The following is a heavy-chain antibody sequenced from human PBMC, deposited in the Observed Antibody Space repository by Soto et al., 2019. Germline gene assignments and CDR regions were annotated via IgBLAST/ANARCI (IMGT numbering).Heavy chain of an antibody. CDR2: ISYDGSNK. CDR1: GFTFSGYG. J-gene: IGHJ4*02. V-gene: IGHV3-30*03. Sequence: PGGSLRLSCGASGFTFSGYGMHWVRQAPGKGLEWVAVISYDGSNKYYADSVKGRFTISRDNSKNTLYLQMNSLKTEDKAVYYCSCERVRGVIRPLGYWGQGTLVTVSS. D-gene: IGHD3-10*01. CDR3: SCERVRGVIRPLGY.